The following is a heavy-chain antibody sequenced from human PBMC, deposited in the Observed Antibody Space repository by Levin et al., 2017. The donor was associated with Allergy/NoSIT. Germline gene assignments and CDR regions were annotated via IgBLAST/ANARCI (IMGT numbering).Heavy chain of an antibody. CDR2: ISHSSSTI. Sequence: GGSLRLSCAASGFTFSSYSINWVRQAPGKGLEWVSYISHSSSTIYYADSVKGRFTISRDNAKNSLYLQMNSLRDEDTAVYYCARGAVAGRAAFDIWGQGTMVTVSS. CDR3: ARGAVAGRAAFDI. V-gene: IGHV3-48*02. J-gene: IGHJ3*02. D-gene: IGHD6-19*01. CDR1: GFTFSSYS.